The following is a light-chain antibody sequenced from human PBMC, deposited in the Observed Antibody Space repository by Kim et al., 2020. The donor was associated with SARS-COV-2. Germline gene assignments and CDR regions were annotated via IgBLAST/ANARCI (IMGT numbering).Light chain of an antibody. J-gene: IGLJ2*01. CDR2: LNSDGSH. Sequence: GKPPCPMSSGNSSYAIAWHQQQPEKGPRYLRKLNSDGSHSKGDGIPDRFSGSSSGAERYLTISSLQSEDEADYYCQTWGTGIHVVFGGGTQLTVL. CDR1: SGNSSYA. V-gene: IGLV4-69*01. CDR3: QTWGTGIHVV.